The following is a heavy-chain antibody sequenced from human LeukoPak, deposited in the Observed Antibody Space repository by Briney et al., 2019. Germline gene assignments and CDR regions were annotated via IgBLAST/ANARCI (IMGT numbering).Heavy chain of an antibody. V-gene: IGHV3-53*05. D-gene: IGHD1-1*01. J-gene: IGHJ4*02. CDR2: IYSGGST. CDR3: AKDFTTGTTLGY. Sequence: GGSLRLSCAASGFTVSSNYMSWVRQAPGKGLEWVSVIYSGGSTYYADSVKGRFTISRDNAKNSLYLQMNSLRAEDTAVYYCAKDFTTGTTLGYWGQGTLVTVSS. CDR1: GFTVSSNY.